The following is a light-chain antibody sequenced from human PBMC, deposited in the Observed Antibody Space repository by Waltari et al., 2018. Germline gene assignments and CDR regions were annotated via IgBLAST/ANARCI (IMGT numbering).Light chain of an antibody. CDR1: QSVSSS. CDR3: QQRSNWPPT. J-gene: IGKJ1*01. V-gene: IGKV3-11*01. Sequence: EIVFTQSPATLSLSPGDRLTLSCRASQSVSSSLAWYQQKPGQAPRLLFHDVSNRATGIPARFSVSGSGTDFTLTISSLEAEDFAVYYCQQRSNWPPTFGQGTKVEIK. CDR2: DVS.